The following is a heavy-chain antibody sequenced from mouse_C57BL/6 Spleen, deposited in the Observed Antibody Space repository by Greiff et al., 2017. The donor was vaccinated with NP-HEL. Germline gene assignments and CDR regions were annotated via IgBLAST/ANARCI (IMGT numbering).Heavy chain of an antibody. CDR3: ASSNYAMDY. V-gene: IGHV3-6*01. Sequence: EVQLQQSGPGLVKPSQSLSLTCSVTGYSITSGYYWNWIRQFPGNKLEWMGYISYDGSNNYNPSLKNRISITRDTSKNQFFLKLNSVTTEDTATYYCASSNYAMDYWGQGTSVTVSS. CDR1: GYSITSGYY. J-gene: IGHJ4*01. CDR2: ISYDGSN. D-gene: IGHD1-1*01.